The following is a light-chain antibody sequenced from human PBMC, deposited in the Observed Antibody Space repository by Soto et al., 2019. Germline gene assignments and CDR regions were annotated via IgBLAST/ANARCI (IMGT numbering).Light chain of an antibody. J-gene: IGLJ1*01. V-gene: IGLV1-40*01. Sequence: QPVLTQPPSVSGAPGQRVTISCTGSSSNIGAGYDVHWYQQLPGTAPKLLIYGNSNRPSGVPDRFSGSKSGTSASLAITGLQAEDEADYSCQSYDSSLSGSSYVFGTGTKVTVL. CDR1: SSNIGAGYD. CDR3: QSYDSSLSGSSYV. CDR2: GNS.